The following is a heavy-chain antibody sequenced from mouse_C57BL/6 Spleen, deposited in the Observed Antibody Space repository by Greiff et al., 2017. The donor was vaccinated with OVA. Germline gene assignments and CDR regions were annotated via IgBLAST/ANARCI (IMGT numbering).Heavy chain of an antibody. J-gene: IGHJ4*01. CDR1: GFTFSSYA. CDR2: LSDGGSYT. D-gene: IGHD2-14*01. CDR3: AREKRVRSYAMDY. V-gene: IGHV5-4*01. Sequence: EVQLQESGGGLVKPGGSLKLSCAASGFTFSSYAMSWVRQTPEKRLEWVATLSDGGSYTYYPDNVKGRFTISRDNAKNNLYLQMSHLKSEDTAMYYCAREKRVRSYAMDYWGQGTSVTVSS.